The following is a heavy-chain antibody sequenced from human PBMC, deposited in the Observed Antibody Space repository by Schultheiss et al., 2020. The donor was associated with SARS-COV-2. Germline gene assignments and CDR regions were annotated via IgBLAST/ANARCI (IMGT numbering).Heavy chain of an antibody. CDR3: ARVGRSRGVIDY. CDR2: INHSGST. D-gene: IGHD3-10*01. J-gene: IGHJ4*02. V-gene: IGHV4-34*01. CDR1: GDSISSYY. Sequence: SETLSLTCTVSGDSISSYYWSWIRQPPGKGLEWIGEINHSGSTNYNPSLKSRVTTSVDTSKNQFSLKLSSVTAADTAVYYCARVGRSRGVIDYWGQGTLVTVSS.